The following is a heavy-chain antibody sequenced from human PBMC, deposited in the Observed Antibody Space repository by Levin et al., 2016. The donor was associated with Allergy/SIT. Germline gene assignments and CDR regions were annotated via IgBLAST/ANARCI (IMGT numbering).Heavy chain of an antibody. Sequence: ASVKVSCKASGYTFTGYYMHWVRQAPGQGLEWMGWINPNSGGTNYAQKFQGWVTMTRDTSISTAYMELSRLRSDDTAVYYCARGLRSSSSDEEGQRPRLNYYYYYMDVWGKGTTVTVSS. J-gene: IGHJ6*03. CDR3: ARGLRSSSSDEEGQRPRLNYYYYYMDV. V-gene: IGHV1-2*04. D-gene: IGHD6-6*01. CDR2: INPNSGGT. CDR1: GYTFTGYY.